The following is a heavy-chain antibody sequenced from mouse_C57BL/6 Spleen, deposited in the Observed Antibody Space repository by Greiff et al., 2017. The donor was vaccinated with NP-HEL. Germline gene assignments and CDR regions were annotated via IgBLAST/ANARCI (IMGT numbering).Heavy chain of an antibody. CDR3: TRDRRGYAMDY. CDR1: GFTFSSYA. CDR2: ISSGGDYI. V-gene: IGHV5-9-1*02. J-gene: IGHJ4*01. Sequence: EVKLVESGEGLVKPGGSLKLSCAASGFTFSSYAMSWVRQTPEKRLEWVAYISSGGDYIYYADTVKGRFTFSRDNARNTLYLQMSSLKSEDTAMYYCTRDRRGYAMDYWGQGTSVTVSS.